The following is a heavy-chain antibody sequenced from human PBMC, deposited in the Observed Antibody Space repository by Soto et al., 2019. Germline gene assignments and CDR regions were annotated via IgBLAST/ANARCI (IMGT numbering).Heavy chain of an antibody. J-gene: IGHJ4*02. D-gene: IGHD5-12*01. CDR3: ARDRVDGYKSYFDY. CDR2: IWDDGNKK. Sequence: GSLGLSCAASGFTFSSYGMHWVRQAPGKGLEWVAVIWDDGNKKYYVDSVKGRFTISRDNSKNTLYLQMNSLRADDTAVYYCARDRVDGYKSYFDYWGQGTLVTVSS. CDR1: GFTFSSYG. V-gene: IGHV3-33*01.